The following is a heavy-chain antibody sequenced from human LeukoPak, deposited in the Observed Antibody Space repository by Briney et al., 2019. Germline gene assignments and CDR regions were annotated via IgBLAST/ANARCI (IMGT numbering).Heavy chain of an antibody. V-gene: IGHV1-2*02. D-gene: IGHD5-12*01. CDR1: GYIFTGCY. Sequence: VASVKVSCKTSGYIFTGCYMHWVRQAPGQGLEWMGWINPNTGDTNYAQNFQGRVTMSRDTFISTAYMELSRLTSDDTAVYYCARGHFSGYEDYYYYYMDVWGKGTTVTISS. J-gene: IGHJ6*03. CDR2: INPNTGDT. CDR3: ARGHFSGYEDYYYYYMDV.